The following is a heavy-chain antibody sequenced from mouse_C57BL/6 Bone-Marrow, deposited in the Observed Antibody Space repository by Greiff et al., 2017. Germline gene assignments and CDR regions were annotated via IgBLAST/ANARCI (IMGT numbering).Heavy chain of an antibody. CDR3: ATDSSGYVGYAMDY. Sequence: QVQLQQSGAELVKPGASVKLSCKASGYTFTSYWMHWVKQRPGQGLEWIGMIHPNSGSTNYNEKFKSKATLTVDKSSSTAYMQLSSLTSEDSAVYYCATDSSGYVGYAMDYWGQGASVTVSS. D-gene: IGHD3-2*02. J-gene: IGHJ4*01. CDR2: IHPNSGST. CDR1: GYTFTSYW. V-gene: IGHV1-64*01.